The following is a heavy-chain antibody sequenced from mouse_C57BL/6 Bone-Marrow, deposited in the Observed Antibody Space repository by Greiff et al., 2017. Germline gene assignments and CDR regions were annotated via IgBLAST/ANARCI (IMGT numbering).Heavy chain of an antibody. D-gene: IGHD2-5*01. J-gene: IGHJ2*01. CDR3: ARRAYSMYYFDY. Sequence: VQGVESGAELAKPGASVKLSCKASGYTFTSYWMHWVKQRPGQGLEWIGYINPSSGYTKYNQKFKDKATLTADKSSSTAYMQLSSLTYEDSAVYYCARRAYSMYYFDYWGQGTTLTVSS. CDR2: INPSSGYT. CDR1: GYTFTSYW. V-gene: IGHV1-7*01.